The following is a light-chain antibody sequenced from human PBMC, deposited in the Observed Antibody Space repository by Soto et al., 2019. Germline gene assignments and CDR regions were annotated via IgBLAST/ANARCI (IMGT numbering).Light chain of an antibody. V-gene: IGLV1-40*01. CDR1: SSNIGAGFD. CDR3: QSYDSSLSGLWV. CDR2: GNT. Sequence: QLVLTQPPSVSGAPGQRVTISCAGSSSNIGAGFDVHWYQQLPGTAPKLLIYGNTNRPSGVPDRSSGSKSGTSASLAITGLQAEDEADYYCQSYDSSLSGLWVFGGGTKLTVL. J-gene: IGLJ3*02.